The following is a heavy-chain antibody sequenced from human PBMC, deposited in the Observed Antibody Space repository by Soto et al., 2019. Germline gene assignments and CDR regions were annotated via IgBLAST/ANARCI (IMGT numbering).Heavy chain of an antibody. CDR1: GYTFTSYG. V-gene: IGHV1-18*01. CDR3: SIISALRFLEWSFSTPGMDV. J-gene: IGHJ6*02. D-gene: IGHD3-3*01. CDR2: ISAYNGNT. Sequence: QVQLVQSVAEVKKPGASVKVSCKASGYTFTSYGISWVRQAPGQGLEWMGWISAYNGNTNYAQKLQGRVTMTTDTSTSTAYMELRSVRSDDTGVYYCSIISALRFLEWSFSTPGMDVWGQGTTVTVSS.